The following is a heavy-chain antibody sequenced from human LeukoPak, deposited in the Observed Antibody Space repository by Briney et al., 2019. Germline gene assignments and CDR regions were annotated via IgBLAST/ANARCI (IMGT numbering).Heavy chain of an antibody. V-gene: IGHV1-69*05. CDR1: GGTFIIYA. CDR3: ARMGLDPRYSRYYYYYMDV. D-gene: IGHD2-15*01. Sequence: GASVTVSSTASGGTFIIYAISWVGQAPEQGSEWMGGIIPIFGTANYAQKFQGRVTITTDESTSTAYMELSSLRSEDTAVYYCARMGLDPRYSRYYYYYMDVWGKGTTGTVSS. J-gene: IGHJ6*03. CDR2: IIPIFGTA.